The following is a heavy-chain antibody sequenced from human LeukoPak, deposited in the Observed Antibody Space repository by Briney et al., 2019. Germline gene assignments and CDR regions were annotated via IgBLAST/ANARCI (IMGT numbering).Heavy chain of an antibody. V-gene: IGHV1-24*01. CDR2: FDPEDGGT. CDR3: ATDRTRDDSSGYYYR. J-gene: IGHJ4*02. D-gene: IGHD3-22*01. Sequence: ASVKVSCKVSGYTLTELSMHWVRQAPGKGLEWMGDFDPEDGGTIYAQKFQGRVTMTEDTSTDTAYMELSSLRSEDTAVYYCATDRTRDDSSGYYYRWGQGTLVTVSS. CDR1: GYTLTELS.